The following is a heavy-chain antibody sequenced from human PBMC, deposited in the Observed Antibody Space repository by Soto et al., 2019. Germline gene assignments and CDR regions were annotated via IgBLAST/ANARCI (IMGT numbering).Heavy chain of an antibody. CDR1: GGSFSGYY. Sequence: SETLSLTCAVYGGSFSGYYWSWIRQPPGKGLEWIGEINHSGSTNYNPSLKSRVTISVDTSKNQFSLKLSSVTAADTAVYYCARLRKQQLPFDYWGQGTLVTVS. J-gene: IGHJ4*02. V-gene: IGHV4-34*01. CDR2: INHSGST. D-gene: IGHD6-13*01. CDR3: ARLRKQQLPFDY.